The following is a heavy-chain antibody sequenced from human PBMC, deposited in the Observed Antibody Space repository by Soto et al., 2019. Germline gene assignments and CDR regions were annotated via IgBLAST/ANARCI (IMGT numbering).Heavy chain of an antibody. CDR1: GGSLSSRDFY. V-gene: IGHV4-31*03. D-gene: IGHD3-10*01. CDR2: IYYNGNT. Sequence: QVQLQELGPGLVKPSQTLSLSCSVSGGSLSSRDFYWSWLRHHPEKGLEWIGSIYYNGNTYYNPSLKSRVTMSLDTSMNEFSLRLTSVTAADTAVYYCARDKGGAALKGSGMDVWGQGTTVTVSS. J-gene: IGHJ6*02. CDR3: ARDKGGAALKGSGMDV.